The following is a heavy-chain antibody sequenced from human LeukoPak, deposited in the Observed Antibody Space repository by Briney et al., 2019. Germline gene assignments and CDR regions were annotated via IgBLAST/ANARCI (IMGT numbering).Heavy chain of an antibody. CDR3: ARDPRYQLLGDAFDI. D-gene: IGHD2-2*01. V-gene: IGHV3-74*01. Sequence: GGSLRLSCAASGFTFSSYWMHWVRQAPGKGLVWVSRINSDGSSTSYADSVKGRFTISRHNAKNTLYLQINSLRAEDTAVYYCARDPRYQLLGDAFDIWGQGTMVTVSS. J-gene: IGHJ3*02. CDR1: GFTFSSYW. CDR2: INSDGSST.